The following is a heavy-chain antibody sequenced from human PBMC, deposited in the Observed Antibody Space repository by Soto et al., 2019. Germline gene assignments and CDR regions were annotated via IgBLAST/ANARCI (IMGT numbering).Heavy chain of an antibody. J-gene: IGHJ4*02. D-gene: IGHD2-15*01. CDR3: ARSSYGGNPGAFDY. Sequence: SVKVSCKASGGTFSSYAISWVRQAPGQGLEWMGGIIPIFGTANYAQKFQGRVTITADESTSTAYMELSSLRSDDTAVYYCARSSYGGNPGAFDYWGQGTLVTVAS. V-gene: IGHV1-69*13. CDR1: GGTFSSYA. CDR2: IIPIFGTA.